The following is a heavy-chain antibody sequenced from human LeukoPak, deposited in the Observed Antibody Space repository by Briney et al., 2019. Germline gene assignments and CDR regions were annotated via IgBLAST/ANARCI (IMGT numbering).Heavy chain of an antibody. CDR1: GYSFSNYW. D-gene: IGHD2-2*01. CDR3: ARHGGGACTTNCPLFDY. J-gene: IGHJ4*02. CDR2: IYPGDSDT. V-gene: IGHV5-51*01. Sequence: RGESLKISCKASGYSFSNYWIAWVRQMPGKGLEWMGIIYPGDSDTRYSPSFEGQVPFSADKSISTAYLQWSSLRASDTAMYYCARHGGGACTTNCPLFDYWGQGTLVTVSS.